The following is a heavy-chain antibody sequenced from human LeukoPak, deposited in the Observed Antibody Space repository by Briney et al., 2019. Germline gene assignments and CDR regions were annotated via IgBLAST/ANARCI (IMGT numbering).Heavy chain of an antibody. J-gene: IGHJ3*02. Sequence: GGSLRLSCAASGFTFSSYSVNWVRQAPGKGLEWVSSISSSGSYIYYADSVKGRFTISRDNAKNSLYLQMNSLRAEDTAVYYCARESAGDGYNKDDAFDIWGQGTMVTVSS. V-gene: IGHV3-21*01. D-gene: IGHD5-24*01. CDR1: GFTFSSYS. CDR2: ISSSGSYI. CDR3: ARESAGDGYNKDDAFDI.